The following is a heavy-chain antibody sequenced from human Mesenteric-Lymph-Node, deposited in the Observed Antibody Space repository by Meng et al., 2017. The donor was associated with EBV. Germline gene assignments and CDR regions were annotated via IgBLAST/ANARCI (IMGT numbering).Heavy chain of an antibody. CDR3: ARATGSRVDY. Sequence: QVQLQESGPGRVKPSETLSLTCTVSGGSVSSGSYYWSWIRQPPGKGLEWIGYIYYSGSTNYNPSLKSRVTISVDTSKNQFSLKLSSVTAADTAVYYCARATGSRVDYWGQGTLVTVSS. J-gene: IGHJ4*02. CDR1: GGSVSSGSYY. V-gene: IGHV4-61*01. CDR2: IYYSGST.